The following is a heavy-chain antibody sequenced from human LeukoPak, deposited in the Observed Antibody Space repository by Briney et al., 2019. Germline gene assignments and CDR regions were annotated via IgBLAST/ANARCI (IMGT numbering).Heavy chain of an antibody. Sequence: HPGGSLRLSCAASGFTFSSYAMHWVRQAPGKGLEWVAVISYDGSNKYYADSVKGRFTISRDNSKNTLYLQMNSLRAEDTAVYYCAREEWAAYFDLWGRGTLVTVSS. D-gene: IGHD1-26*01. J-gene: IGHJ2*01. V-gene: IGHV3-30-3*01. CDR1: GFTFSSYA. CDR2: ISYDGSNK. CDR3: AREEWAAYFDL.